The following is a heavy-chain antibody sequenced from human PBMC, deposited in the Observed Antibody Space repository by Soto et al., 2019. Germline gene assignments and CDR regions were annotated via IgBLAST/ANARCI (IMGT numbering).Heavy chain of an antibody. V-gene: IGHV3-23*01. CDR3: AKESSRFFDWLAKPAHYFDS. Sequence: EVLLLESGGGLVQPGGSLTVSCEASGFTFSRSAMSWVSQAPGKGLEWVSGISGSGDSPSYADSVLGRFTISRDNYKDTVYLVMDSLRADDTAVYYCAKESSRFFDWLAKPAHYFDSWGQGTLVSVSS. D-gene: IGHD3-9*01. CDR1: GFTFSRSA. CDR2: ISGSGDSP. J-gene: IGHJ4*02.